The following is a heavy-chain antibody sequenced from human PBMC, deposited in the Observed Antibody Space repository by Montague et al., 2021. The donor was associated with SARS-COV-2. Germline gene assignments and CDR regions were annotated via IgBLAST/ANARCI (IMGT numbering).Heavy chain of an antibody. J-gene: IGHJ4*02. CDR3: ARGMGGSYLYYFDY. D-gene: IGHD1-26*01. CDR1: GGSISSYY. CDR2: IYYSGST. Sequence: SETLSLTCTVSGGSISSYYWSWIRQPSGRGLEWIGYIYYSGSTXXXPSXXXRVTILVNMSKNQFSLKLSSVTAADTAVYYCARGMGGSYLYYFDYWGQGTLVTVSS. V-gene: IGHV4-59*01.